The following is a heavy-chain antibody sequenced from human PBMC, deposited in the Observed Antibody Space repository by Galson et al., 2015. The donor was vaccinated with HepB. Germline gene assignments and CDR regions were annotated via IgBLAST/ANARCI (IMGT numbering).Heavy chain of an antibody. CDR2: IYPGDSDT. D-gene: IGHD3-22*01. Sequence: QSGAEVKKPGESLKISCKGSGYSFTSYWIGWARQMPGKGLEWMGIIYPGDSDTRYSPSFQGQVTISADKSISTAYLQWSSLKASDTAMYYCARGAIDSSGYYYTALDIWGQGTMVTVSS. J-gene: IGHJ3*02. CDR1: GYSFTSYW. CDR3: ARGAIDSSGYYYTALDI. V-gene: IGHV5-51*03.